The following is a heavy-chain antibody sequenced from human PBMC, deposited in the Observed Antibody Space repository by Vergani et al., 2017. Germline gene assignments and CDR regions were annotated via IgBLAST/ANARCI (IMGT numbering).Heavy chain of an antibody. CDR1: GGSISSYY. Sequence: QVQLQESGPGLVKPSETLSLTCTVSGGSISSYYWSWIRQPPGKGLEWIGEIYHSGSTNYNPSLKSRVTISVDKSKNQFSLKLSSVTAADTAVYYCARDPGIAAARENDAFDIWGQGTMVTVSS. D-gene: IGHD6-13*01. V-gene: IGHV4-59*12. J-gene: IGHJ3*02. CDR3: ARDPGIAAARENDAFDI. CDR2: IYHSGST.